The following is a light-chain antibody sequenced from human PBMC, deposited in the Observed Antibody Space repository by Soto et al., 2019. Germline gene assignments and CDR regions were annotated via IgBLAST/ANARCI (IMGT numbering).Light chain of an antibody. Sequence: QSALTQPPSASGSPGQSVTISCTGTGNDVGGYNYVSWYQQHPGTAPKLMIYEVSKRPSGVPDRFSGSKSDNTASLTVSGLQAEDEADYYCSSYAGSNIVFGGGTKLTVL. CDR2: EVS. CDR3: SSYAGSNIV. CDR1: GNDVGGYNY. V-gene: IGLV2-8*01. J-gene: IGLJ2*01.